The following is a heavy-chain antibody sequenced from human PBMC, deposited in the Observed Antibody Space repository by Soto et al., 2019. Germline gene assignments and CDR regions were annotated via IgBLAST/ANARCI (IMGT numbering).Heavy chain of an antibody. D-gene: IGHD6-19*01. CDR2: ISYGGAP. CDR3: ARHTRLVRHSFRIDY. J-gene: IGHJ4*02. CDR1: GASIRTSDYY. Sequence: QVQLQESGPGLVKPSETLSLTCTVSGASIRTSDYYWGWIRQPPGKGLEWIGSISYGGAPSYNPSLRSRVTRSVATSKIQFSRRLSSVTAADTAVYCCARHTRLVRHSFRIDYWGQGTLVTVSS. V-gene: IGHV4-39*01.